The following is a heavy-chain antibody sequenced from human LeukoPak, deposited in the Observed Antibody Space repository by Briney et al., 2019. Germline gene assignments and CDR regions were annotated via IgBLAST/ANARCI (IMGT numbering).Heavy chain of an antibody. J-gene: IGHJ4*02. D-gene: IGHD6-19*01. V-gene: IGHV4-39*07. CDR3: ARVGTAVAGTFHFDY. CDR2: IYYSGST. Sequence: SETLSLTCTVSGGSISSGDYYWSWIRQPPGKGLEWIGSIYYSGSTYYNPSLKSRVTISVDTSKNQFSLKLSSVTAADTAVYYCARVGTAVAGTFHFDYWGQGTLVTVSS. CDR1: GGSISSGDYY.